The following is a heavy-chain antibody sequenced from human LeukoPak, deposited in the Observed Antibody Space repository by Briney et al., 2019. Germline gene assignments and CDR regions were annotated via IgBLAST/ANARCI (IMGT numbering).Heavy chain of an antibody. V-gene: IGHV4-38-2*02. J-gene: IGHJ4*02. CDR2: IYHSGNS. D-gene: IGHD4-17*01. Sequence: SETLSLTCTVSGGSISSYYWSWIRQSPGKGLEWIASIYHSGNSYYNPSLKSRIAISVDTSKNQFSLKLNSVTAADTAVYYCARDLGYGEFDYWGQGTLVTVSS. CDR3: ARDLGYGEFDY. CDR1: GGSISSYY.